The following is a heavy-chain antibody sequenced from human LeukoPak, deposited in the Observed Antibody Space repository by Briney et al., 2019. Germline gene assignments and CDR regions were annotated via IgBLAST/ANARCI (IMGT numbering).Heavy chain of an antibody. CDR1: GFTFSSYE. J-gene: IGHJ4*02. V-gene: IGHV3-48*03. Sequence: GGSLRLSCAASGFTFSSYEMNWVRQAPGKGLEWVSYISSSGSTIYYADSVKGRFTISRDNAKNSLYLQMNSLRAEDTAVYYCARDRYGDYDDWGQGTLVTVSS. D-gene: IGHD4-17*01. CDR3: ARDRYGDYDD. CDR2: ISSSGSTI.